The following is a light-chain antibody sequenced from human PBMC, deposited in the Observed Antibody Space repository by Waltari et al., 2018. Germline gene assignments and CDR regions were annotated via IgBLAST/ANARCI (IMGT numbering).Light chain of an antibody. CDR1: SSDIGGHNY. CDR3: GSYAGTQKF. Sequence: QSALTQPPSASGSPGQSVTISCTGTSSDIGGHNYVSWYQPYPGKAPKLMIYEVSQRPARVPDAFSGSKSANTASLTVSGLQAEDEAYYYCGSYAGTQKFFGGGTKLTVL. J-gene: IGLJ2*01. CDR2: EVS. V-gene: IGLV2-8*01.